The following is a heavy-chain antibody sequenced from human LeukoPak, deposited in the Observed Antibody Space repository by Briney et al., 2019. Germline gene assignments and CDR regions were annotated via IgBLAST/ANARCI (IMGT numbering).Heavy chain of an antibody. CDR2: VMPFLDVA. V-gene: IGHV1-69*04. Sequence: SVKVSCKASEDTFSDYTISWVRQAPGQGLEWMGRVMPFLDVANYAQKFQGRVTITADKSTSTAYMELSSLRSEDTAVYYCAREHCSGGSCLGGHWGQGTLVTVSS. D-gene: IGHD2-15*01. CDR3: AREHCSGGSCLGGH. J-gene: IGHJ4*02. CDR1: EDTFSDYT.